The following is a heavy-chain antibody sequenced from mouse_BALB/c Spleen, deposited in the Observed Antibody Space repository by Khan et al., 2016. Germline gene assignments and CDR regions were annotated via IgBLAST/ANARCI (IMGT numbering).Heavy chain of an antibody. J-gene: IGHJ1*01. CDR2: INTYTGEP. V-gene: IGHV9-1*02. D-gene: IGHD2-2*01. Sequence: QIQLVQSGPELKKPGETVKISCKASGYTFTNSGMNWVKQAPGKGLKWVGWINTYTGEPTYADGFKGRFAFSLETSASIAYLEINNLKNEDMTTYFCARGAMVTTGWYFDVWGAGTTVTVSS. CDR3: ARGAMVTTGWYFDV. CDR1: GYTFTNSG.